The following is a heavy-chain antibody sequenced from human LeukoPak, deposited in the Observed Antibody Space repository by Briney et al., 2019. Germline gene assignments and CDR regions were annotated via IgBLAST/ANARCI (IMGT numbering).Heavy chain of an antibody. CDR1: GFTFSNYG. Sequence: GGSLRLSCAASGFTFSNYGLSWVRQAPGKGLEWVSGISRGGDIYYAESVKGRFTISRDNSKSTLYLEMNTLRAEDTAIYYCAKSGIAATCAPDYWGQGVLVIVSS. J-gene: IGHJ4*02. D-gene: IGHD2-21*01. CDR3: AKSGIAATCAPDY. CDR2: ISRGGDI. V-gene: IGHV3-23*01.